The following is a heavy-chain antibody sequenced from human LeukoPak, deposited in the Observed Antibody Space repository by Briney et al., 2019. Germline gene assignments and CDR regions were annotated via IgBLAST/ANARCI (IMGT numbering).Heavy chain of an antibody. CDR2: IGISSGNT. V-gene: IGHV3-11*06. CDR1: GFPFSEYS. Sequence: KPGGSLRLSCAASGFPFSEYSMNWVRQAPGKGLEWISYIGISSGNTKYADSVEGRFTVSADNARNSLYLQMNSLRVEDTAVYYCARDHNYAFDNWGQGTLVTVSS. D-gene: IGHD1-1*01. J-gene: IGHJ4*02. CDR3: ARDHNYAFDN.